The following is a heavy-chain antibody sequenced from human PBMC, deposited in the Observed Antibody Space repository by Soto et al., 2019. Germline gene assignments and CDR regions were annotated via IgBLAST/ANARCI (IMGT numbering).Heavy chain of an antibody. CDR1: GYTFSNYG. D-gene: IGHD2-2*01. J-gene: IGHJ5*02. Sequence: QVQLVQSGGEVKRPGASVKVSCKTSGYTFSNYGITWVRQAPGQPLEWLGWISLYSDGTNYAQKVQGRVSMTTDTSTTKAYMELRSLRSDDTAVYYCAKVVPGAEAWFGPWGQGTLVTVSS. V-gene: IGHV1-18*01. CDR2: ISLYSDGT. CDR3: AKVVPGAEAWFGP.